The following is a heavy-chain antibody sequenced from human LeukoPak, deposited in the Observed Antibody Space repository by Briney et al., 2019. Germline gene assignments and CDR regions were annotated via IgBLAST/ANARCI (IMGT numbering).Heavy chain of an antibody. J-gene: IGHJ4*02. CDR2: INPNSGGT. V-gene: IGHV1-2*02. Sequence: ASVKVSCKASGYTFTGYYMHWVRQAPGQGLEWMGWINPNSGGTNYAQKFQGRVTMTEDTSTDTAYMELSSLRSEDTAVYYCATEATETTVTRRGQVGHYWGQGTLVTVSS. CDR3: ATEATETTVTRRGQVGHY. D-gene: IGHD4-17*01. CDR1: GYTFTGYY.